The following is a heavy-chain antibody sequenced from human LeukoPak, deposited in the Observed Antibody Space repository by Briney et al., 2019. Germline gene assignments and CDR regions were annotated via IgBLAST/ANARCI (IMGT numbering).Heavy chain of an antibody. V-gene: IGHV4-34*01. CDR2: INHSGST. Sequence: SETLSLTCAVYGGSFSGYYWSWIRQPPGKGLEWIGEINHSGSTNYNPSLKSRVTISVDTSKNQFSLKPSSVTAADTAVYYCARLMVRGVMDYYYYYMDVWGKGTTVTISS. CDR1: GGSFSGYY. J-gene: IGHJ6*03. D-gene: IGHD3-10*01. CDR3: ARLMVRGVMDYYYYYMDV.